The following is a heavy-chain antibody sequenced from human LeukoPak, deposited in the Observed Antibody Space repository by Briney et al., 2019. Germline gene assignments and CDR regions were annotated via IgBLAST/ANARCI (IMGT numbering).Heavy chain of an antibody. J-gene: IGHJ3*02. V-gene: IGHV5-51*01. CDR1: GYSFTSYW. D-gene: IGHD3-22*01. CDR2: IYPGDSDT. Sequence: GESLKISCKGSGYSFTSYWIGWVRQMPGKGLEWMGIIYPGDSDTRYSPSFQGQVTISADKSISTAYLQWSSLKASDTAMYYCARLYYYDSSGSPGAAFDIWGQGTMVTVSS. CDR3: ARLYYYDSSGSPGAAFDI.